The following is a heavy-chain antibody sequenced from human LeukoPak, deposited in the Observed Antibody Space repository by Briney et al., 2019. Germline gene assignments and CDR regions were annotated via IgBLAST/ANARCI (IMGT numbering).Heavy chain of an antibody. J-gene: IGHJ6*03. D-gene: IGHD3-9*01. CDR1: GGSISSYY. CDR3: ARGVLRYFDWLLYYYYMDV. V-gene: IGHV4-59*01. Sequence: PSETLSLTCTVSGGSISSYYWSWIRQPPGKGLEWIGYIYYSGGTTYNPSLKSRVTISVDTSKNQISLKLNPVTAADTAVYYCARGVLRYFDWLLYYYYMDVWGKGTTVTISS. CDR2: IYYSGGT.